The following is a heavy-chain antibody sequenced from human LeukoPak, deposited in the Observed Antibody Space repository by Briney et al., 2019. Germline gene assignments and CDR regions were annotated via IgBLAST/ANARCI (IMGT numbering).Heavy chain of an antibody. CDR1: GFTLSSYA. Sequence: QPGGSLRLSCAASGFTLSSYAMSWVRQAPGKGLEWVSAISGSGGSTYHADSVKGRFTISRDNSKNTLYLQMNSLRAEDTAVYYCAKDSDGWGLWFGELLNFDYWGQGTLVTVSS. J-gene: IGHJ4*02. CDR2: ISGSGGST. D-gene: IGHD3-10*01. V-gene: IGHV3-23*01. CDR3: AKDSDGWGLWFGELLNFDY.